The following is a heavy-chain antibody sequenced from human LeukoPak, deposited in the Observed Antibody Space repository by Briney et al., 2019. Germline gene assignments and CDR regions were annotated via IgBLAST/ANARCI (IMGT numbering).Heavy chain of an antibody. D-gene: IGHD2-2*01. CDR2: INTNTGNP. V-gene: IGHV7-4-1*02. J-gene: IGHJ4*02. CDR3: ARSYCSSTSCRFDY. Sequence: ASVKVSCKASGYTFTSYAMNWVRQAPGQGLEWMGWINTNTGNPTYVQGFTGRFVFSLDTSVSTAYLQISSLKAEDTAVYYCARSYCSSTSCRFDYWGQGTLVTVSS. CDR1: GYTFTSYA.